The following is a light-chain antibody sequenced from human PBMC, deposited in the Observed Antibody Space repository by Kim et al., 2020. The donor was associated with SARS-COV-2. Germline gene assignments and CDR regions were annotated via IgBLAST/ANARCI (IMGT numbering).Light chain of an antibody. CDR2: GAS. Sequence: DIQMTQSPSTLSASVGDRVTITCRASQTITRWLAWYRQKLGKAPELLIYGASTLRSGVPSRFSGSGSGKEFTLTINGLQPDDFATYYCQQYNLYPLTFGGGTKVDIK. CDR1: QTITRW. V-gene: IGKV1-5*01. J-gene: IGKJ4*01. CDR3: QQYNLYPLT.